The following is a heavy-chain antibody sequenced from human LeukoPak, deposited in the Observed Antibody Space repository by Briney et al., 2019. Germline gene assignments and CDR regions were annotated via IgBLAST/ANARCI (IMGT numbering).Heavy chain of an antibody. CDR2: LNPNNGDT. J-gene: IGHJ5*02. V-gene: IGHV1-2*02. CDR1: GYTFTGYY. D-gene: IGHD3-10*01. Sequence: GASVKVSCKASGYTFTGYYMHWVRQAPGQGLEWMGWLNPNNGDTNSAQKFQGRVTMTRDTSISTAYPEVISLRSDDTGIYYCAGDWFGDSRGRFDPWGQGTLVTVSS. CDR3: AGDWFGDSRGRFDP.